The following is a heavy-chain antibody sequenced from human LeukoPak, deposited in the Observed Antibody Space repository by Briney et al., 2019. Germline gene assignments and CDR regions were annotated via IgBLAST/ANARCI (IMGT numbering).Heavy chain of an antibody. D-gene: IGHD3-22*01. V-gene: IGHV4-34*01. CDR3: ARDLYYYDSSGYHFGPFRY. J-gene: IGHJ4*02. Sequence: SETLSLTCAVYGGSFSGYYWSWIRQPPGKGLEWIGEINHSGSTNYNPSLKSRVTISVDTSKNQFSLKLSSVTAADTAVYYCARDLYYYDSSGYHFGPFRYWGQGTLVTVSS. CDR1: GGSFSGYY. CDR2: INHSGST.